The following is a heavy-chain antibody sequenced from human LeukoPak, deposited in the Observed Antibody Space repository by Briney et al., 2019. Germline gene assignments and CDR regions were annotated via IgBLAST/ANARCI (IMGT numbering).Heavy chain of an antibody. D-gene: IGHD6-13*01. CDR1: GFTLSSYW. V-gene: IGHV3-7*01. CDR3: ARDIAPAGLFFDY. CDR2: IKYDGSEK. J-gene: IGHJ4*02. Sequence: GGSLRLSCAASGFTLSSYWMSWVRQAPGKGLEWVANIKYDGSEKDYVDSVKGRFTISRDNAKNSLYLQMDSLRAEDTAVYYCARDIAPAGLFFDYWGQGTLVTVSS.